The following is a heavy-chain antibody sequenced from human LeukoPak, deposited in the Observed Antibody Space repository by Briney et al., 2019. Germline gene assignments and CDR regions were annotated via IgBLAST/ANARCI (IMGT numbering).Heavy chain of an antibody. CDR2: IYYSGST. D-gene: IGHD6-19*01. J-gene: IGHJ4*02. V-gene: IGHV4-59*01. CDR1: GGSISSYY. CDR3: ARAKSSGWGYFDY. Sequence: SETLSLTCTVSGGSISSYYWSWIRQPPGKGLEWIGYIYYSGSTNYNPSLKSRVTISVDTSKNQFSLKLSPVTAADTAVYYCARAKSSGWGYFDYWGQGTLVTVSS.